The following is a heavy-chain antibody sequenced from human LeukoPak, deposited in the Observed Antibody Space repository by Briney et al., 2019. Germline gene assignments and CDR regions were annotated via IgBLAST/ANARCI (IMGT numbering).Heavy chain of an antibody. CDR1: GDSVSSNSAA. J-gene: IGHJ3*01. Sequence: SQTLSLTCAVSGDSVSSNSAAWNWIRQSPSRGLEWLGRTYYRSKWYNDYAVSVKSRITINPDTSKSQFSLQLNSVTPEDTAVYYCVRDDGIGLDAFDVWSPGTMVTVSS. CDR2: TYYRSKWYN. CDR3: VRDDGIGLDAFDV. D-gene: IGHD1-14*01. V-gene: IGHV6-1*01.